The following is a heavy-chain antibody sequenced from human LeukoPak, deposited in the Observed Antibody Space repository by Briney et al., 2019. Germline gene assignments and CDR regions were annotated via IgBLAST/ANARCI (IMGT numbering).Heavy chain of an antibody. Sequence: GASVKVSCKASGYTFTGYYMHWVRQAPGQGLEWMGWINPNSGGTNYAQKFQGRVTMTRDTSISTAYMELSRLRSDDTAVYYCATGPYCSSTSCYRGDYYYHGMDVWGQGTTVTVSS. CDR3: ATGPYCSSTSCYRGDYYYHGMDV. D-gene: IGHD2-2*01. CDR2: INPNSGGT. CDR1: GYTFTGYY. J-gene: IGHJ6*02. V-gene: IGHV1-2*02.